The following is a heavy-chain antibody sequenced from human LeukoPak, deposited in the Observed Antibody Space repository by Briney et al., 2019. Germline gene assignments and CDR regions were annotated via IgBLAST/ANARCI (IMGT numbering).Heavy chain of an antibody. CDR3: AIPWWNSGYLDY. CDR2: ISYDGSNK. CDR1: GFTFSSYG. V-gene: IGHV3-30*03. Sequence: PGGSLRLSCAASGFTFSSYGMHWVRQAPGKGLEWVAVISYDGSNKYYADSVKGRFTISRDNSKNTLYLQMNSLRAEDTAVYYCAIPWWNSGYLDYWGQGTLVTVSS. D-gene: IGHD1/OR15-1a*01. J-gene: IGHJ4*02.